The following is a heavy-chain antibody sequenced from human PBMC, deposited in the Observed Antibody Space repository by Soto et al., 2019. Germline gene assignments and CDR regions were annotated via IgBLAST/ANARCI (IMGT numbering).Heavy chain of an antibody. J-gene: IGHJ4*02. CDR1: GYTFRSYG. V-gene: IGHV1-18*04. Sequence: ASVKVSCKASGYTFRSYGISWVRQAPGQGLEWVGWISAYNGDTHYAPKFQDRITLTTETSTDTAYMELRSLRLDDTAVYYCASRQIAARILWGQGTLVTVSS. CDR3: ASRQIAARIL. D-gene: IGHD6-6*01. CDR2: ISAYNGDT.